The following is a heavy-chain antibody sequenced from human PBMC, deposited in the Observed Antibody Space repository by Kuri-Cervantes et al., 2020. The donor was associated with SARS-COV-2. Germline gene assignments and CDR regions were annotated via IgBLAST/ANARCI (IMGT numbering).Heavy chain of an antibody. V-gene: IGHV3-21*01. CDR2: ISSSGTYI. Sequence: GESLKISCAASGFTFSSHSMNWVRQAPGKGLEWVSSISSSGTYIYYPDSVKCRFTNSRDNAKNSLFLQMNSLRADDTAVYYCARAVGSSSAGDYSMDVWGKGTTVTVSS. CDR1: GFTFSSHS. D-gene: IGHD6-6*01. CDR3: ARAVGSSSAGDYSMDV. J-gene: IGHJ6*03.